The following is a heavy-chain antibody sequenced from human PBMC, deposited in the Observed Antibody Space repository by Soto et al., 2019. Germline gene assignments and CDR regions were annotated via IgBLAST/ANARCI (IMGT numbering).Heavy chain of an antibody. CDR2: IKQDGSEK. V-gene: IGHV3-7*01. CDR3: ARVSSGWLSGGMDV. J-gene: IGHJ6*02. D-gene: IGHD6-19*01. CDR1: GFTCSSYW. Sequence: EVQLVESGGGLVQPGGSLRLSCAASGFTCSSYWISWVRQAPGKGLEWVANIKQDGSEKYYVDSVKGRFTISRDNAKNSLYLQMNSLRAEDTAVYYCARVSSGWLSGGMDVWGQGTTVTVSS.